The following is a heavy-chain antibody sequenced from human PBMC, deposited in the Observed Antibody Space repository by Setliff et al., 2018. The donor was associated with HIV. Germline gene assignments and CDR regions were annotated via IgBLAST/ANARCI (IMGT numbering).Heavy chain of an antibody. J-gene: IGHJ4*02. Sequence: ASVKVSCKASGYTFTSYGISWVRQAPGQGLEWMGWISAYNGNTNYAQKLQGRVTMTKDTSTSTAYMELRSLRSNDTAVYYCARGPPIVVVPAALLAFDYWGQGTLVTVSS. CDR1: GYTFTSYG. V-gene: IGHV1-18*01. D-gene: IGHD2-2*01. CDR3: ARGPPIVVVPAALLAFDY. CDR2: ISAYNGNT.